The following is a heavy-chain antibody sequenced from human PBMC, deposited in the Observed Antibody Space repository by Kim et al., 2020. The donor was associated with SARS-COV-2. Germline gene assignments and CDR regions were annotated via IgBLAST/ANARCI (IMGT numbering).Heavy chain of an antibody. CDR2: IYPGDSDT. V-gene: IGHV5-51*01. Sequence: GESLKISCKGSGYSFTSYWIGWVRQMPGKGLEWMGIIYPGDSDTRYSPSFQGQVTISADKSISTAYLQWSSLKASDTAMYYCARVTQRVSLTYSSSDYYYYMDVWGKGTTVTVSS. CDR3: ARVTQRVSLTYSSSDYYYYMDV. D-gene: IGHD6-6*01. J-gene: IGHJ6*03. CDR1: GYSFTSYW.